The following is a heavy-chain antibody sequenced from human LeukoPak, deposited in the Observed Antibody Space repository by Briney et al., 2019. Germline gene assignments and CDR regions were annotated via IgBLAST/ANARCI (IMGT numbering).Heavy chain of an antibody. V-gene: IGHV1-18*01. D-gene: IGHD3-3*01. CDR1: GYPFNTFG. CDR3: ATYDFSVDDYYAMDF. Sequence: ASVKLSCTTSGYPFNTFGVSWVRQAPGQGLDFMGWINTYNGNAKYVQKFQGRFTMTTDTTSNTAYMQLRSLRSDDTAIYYCATYDFSVDDYYAMDFWGQGTTVTVSS. CDR2: INTYNGNA. J-gene: IGHJ6*02.